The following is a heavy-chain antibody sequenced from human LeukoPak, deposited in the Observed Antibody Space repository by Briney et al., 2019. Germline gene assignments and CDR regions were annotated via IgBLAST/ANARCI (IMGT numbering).Heavy chain of an antibody. D-gene: IGHD3-10*01. CDR1: GYSSTSYW. CDR2: IYPGDSDT. Sequence: GESLKISCKGSGYSSTSYWIGWVRQMPGKGLEWVGIIYPGDSDTRYSPSFQGQVTISADKSISTAYLQWSSLKASDTAMYYCARHGGHGSGSYYNFDYWGQGTLVTVSS. V-gene: IGHV5-51*01. J-gene: IGHJ4*02. CDR3: ARHGGHGSGSYYNFDY.